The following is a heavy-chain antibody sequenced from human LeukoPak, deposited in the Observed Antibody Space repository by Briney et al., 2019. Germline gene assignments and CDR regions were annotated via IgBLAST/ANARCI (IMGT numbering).Heavy chain of an antibody. CDR1: GFTFSNYG. D-gene: IGHD6-6*01. Sequence: GGSLRLSCAASGFTFSNYGMSWVRQAPGKGLEWVSAISDDGRSTYYADSVKGRFTISKDNSKKTLSLQMNNLRAEDTAVYFCAKRVPYSSSSVYFDYWGQGTLVTVSS. CDR2: ISDDGRST. CDR3: AKRVPYSSSSVYFDY. V-gene: IGHV3-23*01. J-gene: IGHJ4*02.